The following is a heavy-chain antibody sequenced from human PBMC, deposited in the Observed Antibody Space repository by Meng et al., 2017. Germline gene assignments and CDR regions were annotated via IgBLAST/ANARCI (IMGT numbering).Heavy chain of an antibody. CDR1: GGTFSSYA. V-gene: IGHV1-69*06. Sequence: SVKVSCKASGGTFSSYAISWVRQAPGQGLEWMGGIIPIFGTANYAQKFQGRVTITADKSTSTAYMELSSLRSEDKAVYYCARDPEVEMATIGAGAFDIWGQGTMVTVSS. CDR3: ARDPEVEMATIGAGAFDI. J-gene: IGHJ3*02. D-gene: IGHD5-24*01. CDR2: IIPIFGTA.